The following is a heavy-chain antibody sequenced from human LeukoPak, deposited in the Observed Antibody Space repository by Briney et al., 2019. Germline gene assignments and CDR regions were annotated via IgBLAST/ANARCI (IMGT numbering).Heavy chain of an antibody. CDR2: IRSGGST. Sequence: GGSLRLSCAASGFTVSSSYMTWVRQAPGKGLEWVSVIRSGGSTVYADSVKGRFTISRDNSKNTLYLQLNSLRAEDTAVYYCARAAHQLPWGAFDIWGQGTMVTVSS. J-gene: IGHJ3*02. V-gene: IGHV3-53*01. D-gene: IGHD2-2*01. CDR1: GFTVSSSY. CDR3: ARAAHQLPWGAFDI.